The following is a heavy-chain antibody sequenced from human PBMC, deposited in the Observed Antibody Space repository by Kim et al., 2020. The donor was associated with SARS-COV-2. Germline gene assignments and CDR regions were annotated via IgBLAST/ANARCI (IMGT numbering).Heavy chain of an antibody. CDR1: DFTFSNAW. J-gene: IGHJ6*02. V-gene: IGHV3-15*01. CDR2: IKSKTDGGTT. D-gene: IGHD6-13*01. Sequence: GGSLRLSCAASDFTFSNAWMSWVRQAPGKGLEWVGRIKSKTDGGTTDYAAPVKGRFTISRDDSKNTLYLQMNSLKTEDTAVYYCVAEAASSSWTYYYYYYGMDVWGQGTTVTVSS. CDR3: VAEAASSSWTYYYYYYGMDV.